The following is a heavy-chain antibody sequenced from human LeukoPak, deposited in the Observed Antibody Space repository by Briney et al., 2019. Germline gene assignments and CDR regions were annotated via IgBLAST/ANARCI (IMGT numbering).Heavy chain of an antibody. CDR2: IHYSGTT. D-gene: IGHD1/OR15-1a*01. CDR3: ARVGQQHKNYYYYYIDI. CDR1: GYSINSGYN. Sequence: SETLSLTCTVSGYSINSGYNWGWIRQPPGKRLEWVGSIHYSGTTFYNPTLKSRVTMSVETSKNQFSLNLTSVTATDTAVYYCARVGQQHKNYYYYYIDIWGKGTTVTVSS. J-gene: IGHJ6*03. V-gene: IGHV4-38-2*02.